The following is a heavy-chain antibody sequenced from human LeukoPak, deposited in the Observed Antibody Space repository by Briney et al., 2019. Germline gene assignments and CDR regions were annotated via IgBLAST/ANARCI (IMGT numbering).Heavy chain of an antibody. D-gene: IGHD1-1*01. CDR3: ARNDWNDPWFDP. Sequence: ASVKVSCKASGYTFTGYYIHWVRQAPGQGLEWMGWLNPKSGGTNYAQDFQGRVTMTRDTIINTAYMELSRLRSDDTAVYYCARNDWNDPWFDPWGQGTLVTVSS. V-gene: IGHV1-2*02. CDR1: GYTFTGYY. CDR2: LNPKSGGT. J-gene: IGHJ5*02.